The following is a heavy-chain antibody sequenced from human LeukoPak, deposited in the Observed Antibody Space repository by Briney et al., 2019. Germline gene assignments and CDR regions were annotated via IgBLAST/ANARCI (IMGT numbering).Heavy chain of an antibody. CDR2: INHSGGT. CDR3: ARKPIVNSAWYYFDY. V-gene: IGHV4-34*01. Sequence: SETLSLTCTVSGGSISSYYWSWIRQPPVKGLEWIGEINHSGGTNYNPSLKSRVTMSVDTSKNQFSLKLSSVTAADTAVYYCARKPIVNSAWYYFDYWGQGTLVTVSS. D-gene: IGHD3-22*01. J-gene: IGHJ4*02. CDR1: GGSISSYY.